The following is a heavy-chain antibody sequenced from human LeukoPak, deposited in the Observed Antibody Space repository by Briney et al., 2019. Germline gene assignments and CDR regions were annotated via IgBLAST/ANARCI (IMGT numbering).Heavy chain of an antibody. J-gene: IGHJ4*02. CDR1: GYTFTSYG. CDR3: ARDYKIVGADY. CDR2: ISGYNGNT. D-gene: IGHD1-26*01. V-gene: IGHV1-18*01. Sequence: ASVKVSCMASGYTFTSYGISWVRQAPGQGLEWMGWISGYNGNTNYAQKFQGRVTMTTDTSTSTVYMELRSLRSDDTAVYYCARDYKIVGADYWGQGTLVTVSS.